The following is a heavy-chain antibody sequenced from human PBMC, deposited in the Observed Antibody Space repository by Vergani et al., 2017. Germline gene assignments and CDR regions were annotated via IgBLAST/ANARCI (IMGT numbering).Heavy chain of an antibody. CDR1: GDSVISTDYH. CDR3: ASKRGACRAAYCHSYDF. Sequence: QVQLQESGPGLVKPSETLSLTCTVSGDSVISTDYHLGWIRQPPGKGLEWIGSMDYRGSTSYNPSLESRISISFETPKNQFSLRLTSVTAADTAVYYCASKRGACRAAYCHSYDFWGPGTLVGVSS. V-gene: IGHV4-39*01. J-gene: IGHJ4*02. D-gene: IGHD2-15*01. CDR2: MDYRGST.